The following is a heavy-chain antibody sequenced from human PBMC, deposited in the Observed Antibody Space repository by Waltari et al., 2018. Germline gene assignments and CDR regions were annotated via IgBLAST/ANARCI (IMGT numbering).Heavy chain of an antibody. CDR1: GGSISSGSYY. J-gene: IGHJ6*03. CDR2: IYTSGST. V-gene: IGHV4-61*02. CDR3: ARGAAAGVYYYYYMDV. Sequence: QVQLQESGPGLVKPSQTLSLTCTVSGGSISSGSYYWSWIRQPAGKGLEWIGRIYTSGSTNANPSRKSRVTISVDTSKNQFSLKLSSVTAADTAVYYCARGAAAGVYYYYYMDVWGKGTTVTVSS. D-gene: IGHD6-13*01.